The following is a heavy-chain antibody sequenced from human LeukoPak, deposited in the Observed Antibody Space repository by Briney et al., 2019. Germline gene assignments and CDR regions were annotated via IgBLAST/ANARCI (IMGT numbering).Heavy chain of an antibody. CDR3: ARLRVTMIVVVIKVDAFDI. CDR2: INHSGST. V-gene: IGHV4-34*01. CDR1: GVSFSGYY. D-gene: IGHD3-22*01. J-gene: IGHJ3*02. Sequence: SETLSLTCAVYGVSFSGYYWSWLRQPPGKGLEWIGEINHSGSTNYNPSLKSRVTISVDTSKNQFSLKLSSVTAANTAVYYCARLRVTMIVVVIKVDAFDIWGQGTMVTVSS.